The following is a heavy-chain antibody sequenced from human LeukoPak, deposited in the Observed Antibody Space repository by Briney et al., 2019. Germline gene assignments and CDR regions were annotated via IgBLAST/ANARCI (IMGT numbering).Heavy chain of an antibody. CDR3: ARDSSTTVTGAFDI. CDR1: GCIFSNYG. J-gene: IGHJ3*02. Sequence: PGRSLRLSCAASGCIFSNYGMHWVRQAPGKGLEWVAIIWYDGSNKYYADSVKGRFTISRDNSKNTLYLQMNSLRAEDTAVYYCARDSSTTVTGAFDIWGQGTMVTVSS. V-gene: IGHV3-33*08. D-gene: IGHD4-17*01. CDR2: IWYDGSNK.